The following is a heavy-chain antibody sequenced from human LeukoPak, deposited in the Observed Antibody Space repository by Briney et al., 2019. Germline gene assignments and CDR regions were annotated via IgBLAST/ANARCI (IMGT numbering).Heavy chain of an antibody. V-gene: IGHV3-74*01. CDR2: INSDESRT. CDR1: GFTFSTYW. Sequence: GGSLRLSCAASGFTFSTYWMHWVRQVPGKGLVWVSRINSDESRTNYADSVKGRFTISRDNSKNTLYLQMNSLRAEDTAVYYCARDNGIAAAGTYGYWGQGTLVTVSS. J-gene: IGHJ4*02. D-gene: IGHD6-13*01. CDR3: ARDNGIAAAGTYGY.